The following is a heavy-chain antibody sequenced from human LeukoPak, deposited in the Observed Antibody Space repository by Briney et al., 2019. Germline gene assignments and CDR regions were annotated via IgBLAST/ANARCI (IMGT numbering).Heavy chain of an antibody. J-gene: IGHJ4*02. CDR1: GYTFTSCY. Sequence: ASVKVSCKASGYTFTSCYMHWVRQAPGQGLEWMGIINPSGGSTSYAQKFQGRVTMTRDTSTSTVYMELSSLRSEDTAVYYCARDVQVVPAAIWTWSVTIFDYWGQGTLVTVSS. V-gene: IGHV1-46*01. CDR3: ARDVQVVPAAIWTWSVTIFDY. D-gene: IGHD2-2*02. CDR2: INPSGGST.